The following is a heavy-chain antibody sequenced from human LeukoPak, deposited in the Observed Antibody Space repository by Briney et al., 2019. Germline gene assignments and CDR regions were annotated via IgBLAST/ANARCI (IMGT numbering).Heavy chain of an antibody. CDR1: GVAFRNAW. Sequence: VVTHRLSCAASGVAFRNAWRSWVRQAPGKGLEWVGRIKSKTDGGTTDYAAPVKGRFTISRDDSKNTLYLQMNSLKTEDTAVYYCTTDGNVGGSGSYYSDDYWGQGTLVTVSS. CDR3: TTDGNVGGSGSYYSDDY. V-gene: IGHV3-15*01. CDR2: IKSKTDGGTT. D-gene: IGHD3-10*01. J-gene: IGHJ4*02.